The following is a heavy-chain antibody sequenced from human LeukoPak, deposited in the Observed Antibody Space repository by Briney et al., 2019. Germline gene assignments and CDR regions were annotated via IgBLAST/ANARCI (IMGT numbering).Heavy chain of an antibody. V-gene: IGHV1-69*13. CDR1: GGTFSSYA. CDR3: ARDPIHGYCSSTSCDAFDI. J-gene: IGHJ3*02. CDR2: IIPIFGTA. Sequence: SVNVSFKASGGTFSSYAISWVRQAPGQGLEWVGGIIPIFGTANYAQKCQGTVTITADESTSTAYMELSSLRSEDTAVYYCARDPIHGYCSSTSCDAFDIWGQGTMVTVSS. D-gene: IGHD2-2*01.